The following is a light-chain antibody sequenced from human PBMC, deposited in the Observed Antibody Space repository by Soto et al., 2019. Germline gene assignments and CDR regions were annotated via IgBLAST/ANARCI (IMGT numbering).Light chain of an antibody. Sequence: QSVLTQPPSVSAAPGQRVTISCSGNSSNVGDNFVSWYQQPPEAAPKLLIYDNHKRPSGIPDRFSGSKSGTSATPGITGLQTGDEADYYCATWDGSLSVVVFGGGTKLTVL. CDR1: SSNVGDNF. CDR3: ATWDGSLSVVV. J-gene: IGLJ3*02. V-gene: IGLV1-51*01. CDR2: DNH.